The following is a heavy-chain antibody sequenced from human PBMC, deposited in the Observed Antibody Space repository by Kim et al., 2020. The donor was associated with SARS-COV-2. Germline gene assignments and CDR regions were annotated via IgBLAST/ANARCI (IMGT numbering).Heavy chain of an antibody. Sequence: TGYAQKFQGRVTMTRKTSRSTGYMGLSSLRSEDTAVYYCARITMVRGAGYWGQGTLVTVSS. J-gene: IGHJ4*02. V-gene: IGHV1-8*01. D-gene: IGHD3-10*01. CDR3: ARITMVRGAGY. CDR2: T.